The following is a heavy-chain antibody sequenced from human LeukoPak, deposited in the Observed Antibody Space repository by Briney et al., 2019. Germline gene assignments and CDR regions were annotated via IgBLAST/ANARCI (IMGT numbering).Heavy chain of an antibody. CDR2: VQTDGRDE. CDR1: GFTFSSYS. Sequence: GGSLRLSCAASGFTFSSYSMNWVRQAPDKGQEWVAAVQTDGRDEYYAESVKGRFTVSRDKSKNTLYLQMNSLRLEDTAIYYCARRGPPEGSYGNWIDPWGQGTLVTVSS. V-gene: IGHV3-30*02. J-gene: IGHJ5*02. D-gene: IGHD3-10*01. CDR3: ARRGPPEGSYGNWIDP.